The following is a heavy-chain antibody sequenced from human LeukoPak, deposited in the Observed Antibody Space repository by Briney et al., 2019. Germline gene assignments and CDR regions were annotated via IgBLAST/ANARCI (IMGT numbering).Heavy chain of an antibody. J-gene: IGHJ5*02. V-gene: IGHV4-34*01. Sequence: PSETLSLTCAVSGRSFSDDFWTWVRQSPGKGLEWIGEIDHSRSTNYNPSLKSRVTMSFDTSKNQFSLQLTSVTAADTAVYFCARGFIAVAGTGLGWFDPWGPGTLVTVSS. CDR2: IDHSRST. D-gene: IGHD6-19*01. CDR1: GRSFSDDF. CDR3: ARGFIAVAGTGLGWFDP.